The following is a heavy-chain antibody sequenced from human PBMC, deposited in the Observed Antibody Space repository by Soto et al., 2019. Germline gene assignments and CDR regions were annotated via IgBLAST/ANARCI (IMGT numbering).Heavy chain of an antibody. CDR2: ISDSGST. D-gene: IGHD3-22*01. V-gene: IGHV4-31*03. CDR3: ARRENYRDTSGYYGFFDY. Sequence: QVQLQESGPGLVTPLQTLSLTCTVSGGSINGGSYYWSWIRQHPGNGLEWIGYISDSGSTYYNPSLWTRATISVDTSKNQFSLKLNSVTAADTAVYYCARRENYRDTSGYYGFFDYWGQGTLVTVSS. CDR1: GGSINGGSYY. J-gene: IGHJ4*02.